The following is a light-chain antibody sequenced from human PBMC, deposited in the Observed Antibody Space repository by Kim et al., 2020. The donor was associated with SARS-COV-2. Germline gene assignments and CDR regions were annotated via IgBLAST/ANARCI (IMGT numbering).Light chain of an antibody. V-gene: IGLV3-19*01. Sequence: VALGQTVRITCQGDSLRSYYATWYQQKPGQAPILVIYGKNNRPSGIPDRFSGTSAGNTASLTITGTQAGDEAGYYCSSRDSNDNVVFGGGTQLTVL. J-gene: IGLJ2*01. CDR1: SLRSYY. CDR2: GKN. CDR3: SSRDSNDNVV.